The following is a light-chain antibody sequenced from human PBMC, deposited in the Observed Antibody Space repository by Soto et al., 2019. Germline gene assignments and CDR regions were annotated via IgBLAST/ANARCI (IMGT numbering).Light chain of an antibody. Sequence: ELVVRQSPATLSVSAGERATLSCRASQSVSSSYLAWYQQKPGQAPRLLIYGASTRATGIPARFSGSGSGTEFTLTISSLQSEDFAVYYCQQYKKWPRTFGHGTKVDI. CDR2: GAS. V-gene: IGKV3-15*01. CDR3: QQYKKWPRT. J-gene: IGKJ1*01. CDR1: QSVSSSY.